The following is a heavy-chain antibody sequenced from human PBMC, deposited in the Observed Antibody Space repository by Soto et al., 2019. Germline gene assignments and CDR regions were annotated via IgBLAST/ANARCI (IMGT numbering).Heavy chain of an antibody. Sequence: PXGSHRLSCAGSGFTFISYGMHWVRQAPGKGLEWVAVISYDGSNKYYANSVKGRFTISRDNSKNTLYLQMNSLRAEDTAVYYCAKDRMWFGDQENFDYWGQGPLVTVSS. D-gene: IGHD3-10*01. CDR1: GFTFISYG. CDR2: ISYDGSNK. CDR3: AKDRMWFGDQENFDY. J-gene: IGHJ4*02. V-gene: IGHV3-30*18.